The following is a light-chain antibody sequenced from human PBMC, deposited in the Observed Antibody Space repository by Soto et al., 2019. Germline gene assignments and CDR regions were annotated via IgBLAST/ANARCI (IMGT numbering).Light chain of an antibody. Sequence: ELVMTQSPATLSVSPGERATLSCRASQSITNNLAWYQQRPGQAPRLLIYGASTRATGVPARFSGSGSGTEVTVTISSLQSEDFATYYCQHFNNWPPELTFGGGTKVEIK. V-gene: IGKV3-15*01. CDR2: GAS. CDR3: QHFNNWPPELT. CDR1: QSITNN. J-gene: IGKJ4*01.